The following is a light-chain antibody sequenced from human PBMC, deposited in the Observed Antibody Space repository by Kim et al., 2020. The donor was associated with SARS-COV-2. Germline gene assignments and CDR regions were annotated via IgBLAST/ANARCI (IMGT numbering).Light chain of an antibody. CDR3: MQGLQMPIT. Sequence: PAYISCRSSQSLLHSNGHNYLHGYLKKPGQSQQLLIHLGSNRASGVHDRLRGSGSGTDFTLKISRVEAEDVGVYYCMQGLQMPITFGQGTRLEI. J-gene: IGKJ5*01. CDR1: QSLLHSNGHNY. V-gene: IGKV2-28*01. CDR2: LGS.